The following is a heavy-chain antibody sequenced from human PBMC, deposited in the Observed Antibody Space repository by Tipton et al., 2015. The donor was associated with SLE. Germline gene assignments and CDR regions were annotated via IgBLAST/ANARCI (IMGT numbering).Heavy chain of an antibody. V-gene: IGHV4-34*01. D-gene: IGHD5-12*01. CDR1: GGSFSGYY. CDR2: FHYSGNT. J-gene: IGHJ4*02. Sequence: TLSLTCAVYGGSFSGYYWSWIRQPPGRGLEWIASFHYSGNTNYNPSLKSRVTITTDTSTNQFSLKVDSVTAADTAVYYCARRIYGGAIDYWGQGTLVTVSS. CDR3: ARRIYGGAIDY.